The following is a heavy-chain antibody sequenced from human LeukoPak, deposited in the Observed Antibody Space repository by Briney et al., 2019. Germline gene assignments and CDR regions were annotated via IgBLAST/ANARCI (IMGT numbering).Heavy chain of an antibody. CDR1: GGPKCTYY. D-gene: IGHD3-10*01. CDR2: IYFSGST. Sequence: SETLSLTCTVWGGPKCTYYGLWLRQPAGKGLEWIGRIYFSGSTNYNPPLESRLTMSVDTSKNQFSLKLSSVTAADTAVYFCARGGYYDSGNDFRFDLWGQGTLVTVSS. J-gene: IGHJ5*02. CDR3: ARGGYYDSGNDFRFDL. V-gene: IGHV4-4*07.